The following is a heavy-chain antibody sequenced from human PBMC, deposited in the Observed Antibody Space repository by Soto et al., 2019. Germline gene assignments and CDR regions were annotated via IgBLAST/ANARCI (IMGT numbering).Heavy chain of an antibody. CDR2: IYYSGST. D-gene: IGHD1-26*01. V-gene: IGHV4-39*01. Sequence: QLQLQESGPGLVKPSETLSLTCTVSGGSISSSSYYWGWIRQPPGKGLEWIGSIYYSGSTYYNPSLKSRVTISVDTSKNQFSLKLSSVTAADTAVYYCARAPRWVVLWYFDLWGRGTLVTVSS. CDR1: GGSISSSSYY. J-gene: IGHJ2*01. CDR3: ARAPRWVVLWYFDL.